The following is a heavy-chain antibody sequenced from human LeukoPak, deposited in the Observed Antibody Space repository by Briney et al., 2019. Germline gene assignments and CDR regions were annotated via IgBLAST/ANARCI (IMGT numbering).Heavy chain of an antibody. V-gene: IGHV5-51*01. Sequence: GESLKISCKGSGYSFTSYWIGWVRQMPGKGLEWMGIIYPGDSDTRYSPSFQGQVTISADKSISAAYLQWSSLKASDTAMYYCARRRPANSMARGVTPPYWFDPWGQGTLVTVSS. D-gene: IGHD3-10*01. CDR2: IYPGDSDT. CDR1: GYSFTSYW. J-gene: IGHJ5*02. CDR3: ARRRPANSMARGVTPPYWFDP.